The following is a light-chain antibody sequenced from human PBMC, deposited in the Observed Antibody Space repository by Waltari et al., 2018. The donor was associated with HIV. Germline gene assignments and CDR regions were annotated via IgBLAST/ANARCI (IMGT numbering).Light chain of an antibody. J-gene: IGKJ4*01. V-gene: IGKV3-11*01. CDR1: QGVSNF. CDR3: QQRSDWRRLT. Sequence: EIVLTQSPATLSLSPGERATLSCRASQGVSNFLAWYQHKSGQAPRLLIFDASNRATGIPARFSGSGSGTDFTLTISSLEPEDFAVYYCQQRSDWRRLTFGGGTKLEIK. CDR2: DAS.